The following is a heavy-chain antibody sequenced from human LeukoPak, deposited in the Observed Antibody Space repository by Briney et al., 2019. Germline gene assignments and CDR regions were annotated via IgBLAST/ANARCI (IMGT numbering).Heavy chain of an antibody. J-gene: IGHJ4*02. V-gene: IGHV1-2*02. CDR2: INPNSGGT. D-gene: IGHD6-13*01. CDR1: GYTFTGYY. CDR3: ARGEATWASNSSSWYNDY. Sequence: ASVKVSCKASGYTFTGYYMHWVRQAPGQGLEWMGWINPNSGGTNYAQKFQGRVTMTRDTSTSTAYMELSRLRSDDTAVYYCARGEATWASNSSSWYNDYWGQGTLVTVSS.